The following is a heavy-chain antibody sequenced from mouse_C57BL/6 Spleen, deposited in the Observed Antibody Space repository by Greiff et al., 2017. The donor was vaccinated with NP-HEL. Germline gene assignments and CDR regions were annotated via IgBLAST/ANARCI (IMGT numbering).Heavy chain of an antibody. J-gene: IGHJ2*01. D-gene: IGHD2-12*01. Sequence: VQLQQSGAELVRPGTSVKVSCKASGYAFTNYLIEWVKQRPGQGLEWIGVINPGSGGTNYNEKFKGKATLTADKSSSTAYMQLSSLTSEDSAVYFCARKGFTTGGPGFDYWGQGTTLTVSS. CDR1: GYAFTNYL. CDR2: INPGSGGT. V-gene: IGHV1-54*01. CDR3: ARKGFTTGGPGFDY.